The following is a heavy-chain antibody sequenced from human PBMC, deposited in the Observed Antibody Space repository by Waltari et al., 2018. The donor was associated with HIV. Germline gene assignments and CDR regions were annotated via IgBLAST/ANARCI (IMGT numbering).Heavy chain of an antibody. CDR1: AGAIYS. CDR3: ATSEDGYRFDY. Sequence: QVQLQESGPGLVKPSEALSLTCSVSAGAIYSWGWIRQPPGKGLEWIAYKYYSGSSNYNPSLYSRVTISEDTSKNQLSLSLTSVTAADTAVYYCATSEDGYRFDYWGQGTLVTVAS. CDR2: KYYSGSS. V-gene: IGHV4-59*01. J-gene: IGHJ4*02. D-gene: IGHD2-21*01.